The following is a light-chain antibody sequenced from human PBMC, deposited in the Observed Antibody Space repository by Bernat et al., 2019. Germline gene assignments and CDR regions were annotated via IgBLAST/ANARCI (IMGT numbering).Light chain of an antibody. CDR3: QQYGTSPIT. CDR1: QSVSSSY. Sequence: EIVLTQSPGTLSLSPGERATLSCRASQSVSSSYLAWYQQKPGQAPRLLIYSASIRATGIPDRFSDSGSGTDFSLTISRLEPEDFAVYYCQQYGTSPITFGQGTRLDIK. J-gene: IGKJ5*01. CDR2: SAS. V-gene: IGKV3-20*01.